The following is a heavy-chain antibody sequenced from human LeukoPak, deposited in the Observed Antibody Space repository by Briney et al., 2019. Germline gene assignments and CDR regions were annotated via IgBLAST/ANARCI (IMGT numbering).Heavy chain of an antibody. CDR1: AFTVSSNY. Sequence: GGSLRLSYAASAFTVSSNYMAWVRQAPGKWLEWVSFMYTLGKKYYADSVKGRFTISRDNSKTTLYLQMNSLRAEDTAVYYCGTDQGYGSGRIDFMDVWGKGTTVTISS. CDR2: MYTLGKK. CDR3: GTDQGYGSGRIDFMDV. V-gene: IGHV3-53*01. J-gene: IGHJ6*04. D-gene: IGHD3-10*01.